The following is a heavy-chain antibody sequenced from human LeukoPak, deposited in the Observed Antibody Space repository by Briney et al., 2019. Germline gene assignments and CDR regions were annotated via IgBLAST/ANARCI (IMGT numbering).Heavy chain of an antibody. CDR3: AKDTAMAGNYYYYMDV. CDR1: EFTFSSYT. J-gene: IGHJ6*03. V-gene: IGHV3-21*04. CDR2: ISSSSSFI. Sequence: GGSLRLSCVASEFTFSSYTMNWVRQAPGKGLEWVSAISSSSSFIYYADSVKGRFTISRDNAKNSLYLQMNSLRAEDTALYYCAKDTAMAGNYYYYMDVWGKGTTVTVSS. D-gene: IGHD5-18*01.